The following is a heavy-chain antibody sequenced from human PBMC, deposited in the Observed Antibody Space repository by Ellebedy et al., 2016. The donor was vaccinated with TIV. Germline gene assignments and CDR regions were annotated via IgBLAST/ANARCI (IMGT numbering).Heavy chain of an antibody. J-gene: IGHJ3*02. CDR3: AAAAGAGDDAFDI. V-gene: IGHV3-30-3*01. Sequence: GESLKISCAASGFTFSNYALHWVRQAPGKGLEWVALISYDGTNKYYADSVKGRFTISRDNSKSTLYLQMNSLRAEDTAVYYCAAAAGAGDDAFDIWGQGTMVTVSS. CDR2: ISYDGTNK. CDR1: GFTFSNYA. D-gene: IGHD6-13*01.